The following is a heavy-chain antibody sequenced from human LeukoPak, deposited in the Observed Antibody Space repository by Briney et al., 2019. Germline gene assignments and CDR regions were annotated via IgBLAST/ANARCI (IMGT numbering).Heavy chain of an antibody. CDR3: ARESTGTGRYNWYDL. CDR2: GNARGST. D-gene: IGHD5-24*01. Sequence: SETLSLTCSVSGGSFSSVTLYWSWIRQPAGKGLEWIGRGNARGSTDSNPSLRSRVTVSVDTSKNQVSLRLSSVTAADTAVYYCARESTGTGRYNWYDLWGQGTLVTVSP. CDR1: GGSFSSVTLY. V-gene: IGHV4-61*02. J-gene: IGHJ4*02.